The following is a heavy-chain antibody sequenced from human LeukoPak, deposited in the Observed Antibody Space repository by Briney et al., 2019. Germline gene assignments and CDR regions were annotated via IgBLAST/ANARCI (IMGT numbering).Heavy chain of an antibody. V-gene: IGHV4-59*08. CDR3: ARLGGDYAYLDY. CDR1: GGSISSYY. CDR2: IYYSGST. J-gene: IGHJ4*02. D-gene: IGHD4-17*01. Sequence: SETLSLTCTVSGGSISSYYWSWIRQPPGKGLEWIGYIYYSGSTNYNPSLKSRVTISVDTSKSQFSLKLSSVTAADTAVYYCARLGGDYAYLDYWGQGTLVTVSS.